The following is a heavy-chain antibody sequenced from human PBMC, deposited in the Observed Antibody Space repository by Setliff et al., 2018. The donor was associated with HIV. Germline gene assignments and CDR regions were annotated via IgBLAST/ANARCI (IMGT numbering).Heavy chain of an antibody. CDR2: IYTSGIT. J-gene: IGHJ6*03. D-gene: IGHD3-10*01. Sequence: PSETLSLTCTVSGDSISSYYWSWIRQPPGKGLEWIGYIYTSGITDYNPSLKSRVTMSGDTSKNQFSLKLSSVTAADTAVHYCARDRRGYYYGSGSCYMDVWGTGTTVTVSS. V-gene: IGHV4-4*08. CDR3: ARDRRGYYYGSGSCYMDV. CDR1: GDSISSYY.